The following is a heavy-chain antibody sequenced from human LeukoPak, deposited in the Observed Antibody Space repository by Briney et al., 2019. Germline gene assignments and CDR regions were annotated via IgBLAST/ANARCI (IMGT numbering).Heavy chain of an antibody. CDR1: GGSISSYY. CDR3: ARGVNWIDP. V-gene: IGHV4-59*01. D-gene: IGHD6-13*01. CDR2: VYYSGTT. J-gene: IGHJ5*02. Sequence: PSETLSLTCTVSGGSISSYYWSWIRQSPGKGLEWFGYVYYSGTTNYNPSLKSRVTISVDRSKSQFSLKLSSVTAADTAVYYCARGVNWIDPWGQGTLVTVSS.